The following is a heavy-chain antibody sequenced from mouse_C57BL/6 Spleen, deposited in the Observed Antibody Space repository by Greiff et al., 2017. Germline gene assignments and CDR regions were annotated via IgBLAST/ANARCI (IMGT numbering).Heavy chain of an antibody. J-gene: IGHJ2*01. D-gene: IGHD2-2*01. Sequence: QVQLKQPGAELVKPGASVKMSCKASGYTFTSYWITWVKQRPGQGLEWIGDIYPGSGSTNYNEKFKSKATLTVDTSSSTAYMQLSSLTSEDSAVYYCAGGGYDGYYFDYWGQGTTLTVSS. V-gene: IGHV1-55*01. CDR1: GYTFTSYW. CDR3: AGGGYDGYYFDY. CDR2: IYPGSGST.